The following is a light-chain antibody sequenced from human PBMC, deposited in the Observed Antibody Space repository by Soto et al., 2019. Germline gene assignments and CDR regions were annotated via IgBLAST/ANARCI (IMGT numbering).Light chain of an antibody. CDR1: SSDVGSYNL. CDR2: EAT. J-gene: IGLJ2*01. Sequence: QSALTQPASVSGSPGQSITISCTGTSSDVGSYNLVSWYQQHPGKALKLIIYEATKRPSGVSNRFSGSKSGNTASMTISGLQAEDEADYYCCSYAPSTTVVFGGGTKLTVL. CDR3: CSYAPSTTVV. V-gene: IGLV2-23*01.